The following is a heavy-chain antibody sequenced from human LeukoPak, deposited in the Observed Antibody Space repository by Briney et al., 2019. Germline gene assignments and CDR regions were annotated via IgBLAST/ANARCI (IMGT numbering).Heavy chain of an antibody. CDR2: IYYSGST. CDR3: ARMGIVVVPAAMDY. V-gene: IGHV4-59*01. Sequence: SETLSLTCTVSGGSISSYYWSWIRQPPGKGLEWIGYIYYSGSTNYNPSLKGRATISVDTSKNQFSLKLSSVTAADTAVYYCARMGIVVVPAAMDYWGQGTLVTVSS. J-gene: IGHJ4*02. D-gene: IGHD2-2*01. CDR1: GGSISSYY.